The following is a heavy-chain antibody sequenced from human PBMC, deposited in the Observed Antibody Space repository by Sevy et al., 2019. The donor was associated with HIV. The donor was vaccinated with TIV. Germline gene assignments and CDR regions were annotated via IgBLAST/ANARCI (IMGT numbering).Heavy chain of an antibody. V-gene: IGHV3-74*01. Sequence: VGSLRLSCAASGFTFSSYWMHWVRQAPGKGPVWVSGVNSDGSSTNYADSVKGRFTMSRDSAKNTRYLQMNSLRAEDTAVYFCVAANTWQDYWGQGTLVTVSS. CDR2: VNSDGSST. CDR3: VAANTWQDY. CDR1: GFTFSSYW. J-gene: IGHJ4*02. D-gene: IGHD2-15*01.